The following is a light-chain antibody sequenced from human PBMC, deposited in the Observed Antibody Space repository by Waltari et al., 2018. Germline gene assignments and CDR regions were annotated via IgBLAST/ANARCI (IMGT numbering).Light chain of an antibody. Sequence: EIVLTQSPATLSVSPGERATLSCRASHSISNNLAWYQQKPGQAPRLIIYGASARATGIPARFSGSGSGTEFTLTISSLQSEDFAIYYCQQYNNLPPVFTFGPGTKVDF. CDR3: QQYNNLPPVFT. J-gene: IGKJ3*01. V-gene: IGKV3-15*01. CDR2: GAS. CDR1: HSISNN.